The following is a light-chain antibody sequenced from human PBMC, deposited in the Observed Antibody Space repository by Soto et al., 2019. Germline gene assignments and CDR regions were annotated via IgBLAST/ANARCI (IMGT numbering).Light chain of an antibody. Sequence: TQSPSSLSASVGDSVTITCRASQGINNYLAWYQQKPGKVPVLLIYSASTLKSGVPSRFSGRGAGTDFTLTISSLQPEDFATYYCQKYDRAPRTFGQGTKVDIK. CDR3: QKYDRAPRT. CDR2: SAS. V-gene: IGKV1-27*01. CDR1: QGINNY. J-gene: IGKJ1*01.